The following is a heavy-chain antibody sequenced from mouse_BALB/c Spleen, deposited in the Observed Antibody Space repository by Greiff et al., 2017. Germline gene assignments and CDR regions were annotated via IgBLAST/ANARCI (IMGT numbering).Heavy chain of an antibody. CDR3: ANYDSFFAY. V-gene: IGHV2-9*02. D-gene: IGHD2-4*01. Sequence: QVQLKQSGPGLVAPSQSLSITCTVSGFSLTSYGVHWVRQPPGKGLEWLGVIWAGGSTNYNSALMSRLSISKDNSKSQVFLKMNSLQTDDTAMYYCANYDSFFAYWGQGTLVTVSA. J-gene: IGHJ3*01. CDR1: GFSLTSYG. CDR2: IWAGGST.